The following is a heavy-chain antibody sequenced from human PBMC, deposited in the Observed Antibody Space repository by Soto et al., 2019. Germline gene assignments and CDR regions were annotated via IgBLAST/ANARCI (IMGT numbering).Heavy chain of an antibody. Sequence: EVQLVESGGGLVQPGRSLRLSCAASGFTFDDYAMHWVRQAPGKGLEWVSGISWNSGSIGYADSVKGRFTISRDNAKKSLYMQMNSLRAEDTALYYCAKDTAYRLYKGAFDIWGQGTMVAVSS. CDR3: AKDTAYRLYKGAFDI. CDR2: ISWNSGSI. J-gene: IGHJ3*02. CDR1: GFTFDDYA. D-gene: IGHD3-16*01. V-gene: IGHV3-9*01.